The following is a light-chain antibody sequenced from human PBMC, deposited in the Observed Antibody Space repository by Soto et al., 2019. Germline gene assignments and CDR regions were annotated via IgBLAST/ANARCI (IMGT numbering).Light chain of an antibody. V-gene: IGKV3-15*01. CDR3: QQYNSWPPWT. Sequence: EIVMTQSPATLSVSPGERATLSCRASQSVSSTFAWYQQKPGQAPRLLIYGASTSATGIPARFSGSGSVTEFTLTISSLQSEDFAVYYCQQYNSWPPWTFGQGTKVEIK. CDR2: GAS. J-gene: IGKJ1*01. CDR1: QSVSST.